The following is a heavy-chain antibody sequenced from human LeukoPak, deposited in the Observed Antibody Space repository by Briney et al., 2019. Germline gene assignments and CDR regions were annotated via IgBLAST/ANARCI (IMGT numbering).Heavy chain of an antibody. D-gene: IGHD3-22*01. V-gene: IGHV3-23*01. Sequence: SGGSLRLSCAASGFTFSSYAMSWVRQAPGKGLEWVSAISGSGGSTYYADSVKGRFTISRDKSKNTLYLQMNSLRAEDTAIYYCAKLNSGYTDYWGQGTLVTVSS. CDR1: GFTFSSYA. J-gene: IGHJ4*02. CDR3: AKLNSGYTDY. CDR2: ISGSGGST.